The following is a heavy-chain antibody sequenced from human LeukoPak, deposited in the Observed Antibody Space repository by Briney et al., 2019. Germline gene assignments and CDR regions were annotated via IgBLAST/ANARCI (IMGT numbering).Heavy chain of an antibody. CDR3: AKILWDYYDSSGYRGGSYFDY. V-gene: IGHV3-23*01. J-gene: IGHJ4*02. CDR1: GFTFSSYA. CDR2: ISGSGGST. Sequence: GGSLRLSCAASGFTFSSYAMSWVRQAPGKGLEWVSAISGSGGSTYYADSVKGRFTISRDNSKNTLYLQMNSLRAEDTAVYYCAKILWDYYDSSGYRGGSYFDYWGQGTLVTVSS. D-gene: IGHD3-22*01.